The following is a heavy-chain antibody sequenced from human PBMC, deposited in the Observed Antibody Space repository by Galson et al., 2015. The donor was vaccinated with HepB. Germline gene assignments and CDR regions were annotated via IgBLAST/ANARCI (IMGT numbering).Heavy chain of an antibody. CDR1: GFTFSSYA. Sequence: SLRLSCAASGFTFSSYAMHWVRQAPGKGLEWVAVISYDGSSKYYADSVKGRFTISRDNSKNTLYLQMNSLRAEDTAVYYCARALRDYGDLLDYWGQGTLVTVSS. CDR2: ISYDGSSK. V-gene: IGHV3-30-3*01. CDR3: ARALRDYGDLLDY. D-gene: IGHD4-17*01. J-gene: IGHJ4*02.